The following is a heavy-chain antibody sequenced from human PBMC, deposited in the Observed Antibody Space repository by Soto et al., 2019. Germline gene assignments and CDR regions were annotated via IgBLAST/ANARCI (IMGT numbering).Heavy chain of an antibody. V-gene: IGHV1-3*01. Sequence: ASVKVSCKASLYTFLNYSMHCVRQPSLQRLDWMGWINAGNGNTKYSQKFQGRITITRDKSESTAYMEMSSLRSEDTAVYYCAISSDTVNYYYYGIDVWGQGTTVTVSS. CDR2: INAGNGNT. CDR3: AISSDTVNYYYYGIDV. CDR1: LYTFLNYS. D-gene: IGHD2-15*01. J-gene: IGHJ6*02.